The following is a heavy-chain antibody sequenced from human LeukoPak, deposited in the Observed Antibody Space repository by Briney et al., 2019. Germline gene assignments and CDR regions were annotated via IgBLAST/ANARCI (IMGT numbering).Heavy chain of an antibody. CDR3: ARDISTYYSFDY. J-gene: IGHJ4*02. CDR2: ISYDGATK. V-gene: IGHV3-30-3*01. D-gene: IGHD2/OR15-2a*01. CDR1: GFAFSSHA. Sequence: PGRSLRLSCAASGFAFSSHAIHWVRQAPGKGPEWVTFISYDGATKYYADSVKGRVTISRDNSKNTVYLQMNSLRVEDTAVYYCARDISTYYSFDYWGQGTQVTVSS.